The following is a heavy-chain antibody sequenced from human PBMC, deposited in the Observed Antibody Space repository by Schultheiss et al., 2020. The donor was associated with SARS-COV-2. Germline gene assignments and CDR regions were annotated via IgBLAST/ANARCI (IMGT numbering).Heavy chain of an antibody. V-gene: IGHV3-53*05. CDR3: ARDTIVVVPAAMDYYYYGMDV. CDR1: GFTFSDYY. J-gene: IGHJ6*02. D-gene: IGHD2-2*01. CDR2: IYSGGST. Sequence: GGSLRLSCAASGFTFSDYYMSWIRQAPGKGLEWVSVIYSGGSTYYADSVKGRFTISRDNSKNTLYLQMNSLRSEDTAVYYCARDTIVVVPAAMDYYYYGMDVWGQGTTVTVSS.